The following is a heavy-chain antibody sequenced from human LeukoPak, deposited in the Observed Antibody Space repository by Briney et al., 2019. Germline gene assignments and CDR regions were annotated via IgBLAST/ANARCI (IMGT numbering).Heavy chain of an antibody. D-gene: IGHD1-1*01. CDR3: AGGPHEGVNWNYLDY. V-gene: IGHV4-30-2*01. CDR1: GGSISSGAYS. Sequence: PSETLSLTCGVSGGSISSGAYSWSWIRQPPGKGREWIGYIYHFGGTYYNPSLKSRVTISLDGSKNQFSLRLTSVTAADAAVYYCAGGPHEGVNWNYLDYWGQGTLVTVSS. CDR2: IYHFGGT. J-gene: IGHJ4*02.